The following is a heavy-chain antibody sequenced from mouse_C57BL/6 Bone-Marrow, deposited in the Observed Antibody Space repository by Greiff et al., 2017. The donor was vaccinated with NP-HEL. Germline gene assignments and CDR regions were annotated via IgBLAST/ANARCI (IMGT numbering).Heavy chain of an antibody. CDR3: TTTMSTVVAGDPFAD. D-gene: IGHD1-1*01. J-gene: IGHJ3*01. V-gene: IGHV14-4*01. CDR2: IDPENGDT. Sequence: VQLQQSGAELVRPGASVKLSCTASGFNIKDDYMHWVKQRPEQGLEWIGWIDPENGDTEYASKFQGKATITADTSSNTAYLQLSSLTSEDTAVYYCTTTMSTVVAGDPFADWGQGTLVTVSA. CDR1: GFNIKDDY.